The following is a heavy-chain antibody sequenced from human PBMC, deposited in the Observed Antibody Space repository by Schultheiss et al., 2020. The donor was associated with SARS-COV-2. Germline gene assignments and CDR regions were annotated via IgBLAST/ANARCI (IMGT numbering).Heavy chain of an antibody. CDR1: GFTFSSYS. Sequence: GGSLRLSCAASGFTFSSYSMNWVRQAPGKGLDWVSYISSSSSTIYYADSVKGRFTISRDNAKNSLYLQMNSLRDEDTAVYYCARGSGGYYFVVKYFDYWGQGTLVTVSS. V-gene: IGHV3-48*02. D-gene: IGHD3-22*01. CDR3: ARGSGGYYFVVKYFDY. CDR2: ISSSSSTI. J-gene: IGHJ4*02.